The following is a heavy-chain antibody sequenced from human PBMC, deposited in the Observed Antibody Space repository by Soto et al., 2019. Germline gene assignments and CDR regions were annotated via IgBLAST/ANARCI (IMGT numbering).Heavy chain of an antibody. Sequence: QVHLQESGPGLVKPSGTLSLTCAVSGVSISGNNWWGWVRRPPGKGLGWIGEMYHTGSTNYNPSLKSRVTISVDKSKNHFSLELNSVTAADTAVYYCARSSRYQYDSSEGNFDYWGQGTLVTVSS. D-gene: IGHD3-22*01. CDR2: MYHTGST. CDR1: GVSISGNNW. CDR3: ARSSRYQYDSSEGNFDY. V-gene: IGHV4-4*02. J-gene: IGHJ4*02.